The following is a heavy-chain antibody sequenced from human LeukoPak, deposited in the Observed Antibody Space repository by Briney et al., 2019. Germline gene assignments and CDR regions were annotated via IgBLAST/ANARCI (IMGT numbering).Heavy chain of an antibody. V-gene: IGHV3-64D*06. J-gene: IGHJ5*02. CDR2: ASDNGGST. Sequence: SGGSLRLSCSASGFTFSRYAMYWVRQAPGKGLEYVSAASDNGGSTYYADSVKGRFTISRDNSKNTLYLQMSSLRAEDTAVYYCVKAVYYGSGSYPLFDPWGQGTLVTVSS. CDR1: GFTFSRYA. D-gene: IGHD3-10*01. CDR3: VKAVYYGSGSYPLFDP.